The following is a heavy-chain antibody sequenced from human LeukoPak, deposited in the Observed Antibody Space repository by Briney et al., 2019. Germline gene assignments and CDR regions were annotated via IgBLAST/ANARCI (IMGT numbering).Heavy chain of an antibody. CDR3: ARGDSGSDFWSGYPGRTHFDY. D-gene: IGHD3-3*01. V-gene: IGHV1-2*02. J-gene: IGHJ4*02. Sequence: ASVKVSCKASGYTFTGYYMHWVRQAPGQGLEWMGWINPNSGGTNYAQKFQGRVTMTRDTSISTAYMELSRLRSDDTAVYYCARGDSGSDFWSGYPGRTHFDYWGQGTLVTVSS. CDR1: GYTFTGYY. CDR2: INPNSGGT.